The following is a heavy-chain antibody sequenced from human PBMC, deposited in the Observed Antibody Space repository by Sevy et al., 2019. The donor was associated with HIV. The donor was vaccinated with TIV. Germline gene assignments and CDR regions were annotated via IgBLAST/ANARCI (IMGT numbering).Heavy chain of an antibody. V-gene: IGHV3-15*01. CDR2: IKSKTDAATR. CDR3: AAGTGSSDFDY. J-gene: IGHJ4*02. CDR1: GFTFREAW. Sequence: GGSLRLSCAASGFTFREAWMSWVRQAPGKGLEWVGRIKSKTDAATRDFAAPVRGRFSISRDDSANTVYLVMNNLKPEDTRVYYCAAGTGSSDFDYWGQGTLVTVSS. D-gene: IGHD1-26*01.